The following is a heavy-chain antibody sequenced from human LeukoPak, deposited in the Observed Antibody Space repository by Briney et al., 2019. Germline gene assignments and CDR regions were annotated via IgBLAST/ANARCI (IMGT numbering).Heavy chain of an antibody. Sequence: PGGSLRLSCAASGFTFSSYAMHWVRQAPGKGLEWVAVISYDGSNKYYADSVKGRFTISRDNSKNTLYLQMNSLRAEDTAVYYCAKLGSEMATIFANYWGQGTLVTVSS. CDR2: ISYDGSNK. D-gene: IGHD5-24*01. CDR3: AKLGSEMATIFANY. V-gene: IGHV3-30*18. J-gene: IGHJ4*02. CDR1: GFTFSSYA.